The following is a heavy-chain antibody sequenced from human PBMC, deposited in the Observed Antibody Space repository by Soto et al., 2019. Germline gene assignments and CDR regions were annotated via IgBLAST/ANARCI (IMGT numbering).Heavy chain of an antibody. CDR1: GGTFSSYA. D-gene: IGHD2-15*01. J-gene: IGHJ4*02. CDR3: ARALYCSGGSCYGTDY. CDR2: IIPIFGTA. V-gene: IGHV1-69*01. Sequence: QVQLVQSGAEVKKPGSSVKVSCKASGGTFSSYAISWVRQAPGQGLEWMGGIIPIFGTANYAQKFQGRVTITADESTSTAYMELSSPRSEDTAVYYCARALYCSGGSCYGTDYWGQGTLVTVSS.